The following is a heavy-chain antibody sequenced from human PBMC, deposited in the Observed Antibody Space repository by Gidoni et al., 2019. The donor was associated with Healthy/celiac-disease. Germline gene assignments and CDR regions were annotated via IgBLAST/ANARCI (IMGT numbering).Heavy chain of an antibody. J-gene: IGHJ3*02. V-gene: IGHV4-59*01. CDR1: GGSISSYY. D-gene: IGHD3-10*01. Sequence: QVQLQESGPGPVKPSETLSLTCTVSGGSISSYYWSRTRQPPGQGLEWIGYIDYSGSTNYNPALKGRVTITVDTAKNQFSLKRSSVTAADTAVYYCARVWREEGSGSPIDIWGQGTMVTVSS. CDR3: ARVWREEGSGSPIDI. CDR2: IDYSGST.